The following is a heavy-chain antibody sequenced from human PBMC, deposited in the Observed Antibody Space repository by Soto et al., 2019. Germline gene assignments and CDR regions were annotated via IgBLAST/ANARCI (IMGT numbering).Heavy chain of an antibody. Sequence: ASVKVSCKASGYTFTSYYMHWVRQAPGQGLEWMGIINPSGGSTSYAQKFQGRVTMTRDTSTSTAYMELRSLRSDDTAVYYCARDSTYDAGGPDHYSGQGTLVTVPS. D-gene: IGHD3-3*01. CDR1: GYTFTSYY. CDR2: INPSGGST. J-gene: IGHJ4*02. V-gene: IGHV1-46*01. CDR3: ARDSTYDAGGPDHY.